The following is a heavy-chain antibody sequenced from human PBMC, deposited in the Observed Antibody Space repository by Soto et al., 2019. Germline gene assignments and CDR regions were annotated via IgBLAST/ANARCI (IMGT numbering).Heavy chain of an antibody. V-gene: IGHV1-69*13. CDR1: GGTFSSYA. CDR3: ARDRYSGHDFDY. CDR2: IIPIFGTA. J-gene: IGHJ4*02. D-gene: IGHD5-12*01. Sequence: SVKVSCKASGGTFSSYAISWVRQAPGQGLEWMGGIIPIFGTANYAQKFQGRVTITADESTSTAYMELSSLRSEDTAVYYCARDRYSGHDFDYWGQGTLVTVSS.